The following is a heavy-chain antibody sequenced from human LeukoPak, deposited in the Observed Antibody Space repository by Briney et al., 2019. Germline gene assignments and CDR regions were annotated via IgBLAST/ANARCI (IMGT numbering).Heavy chain of an antibody. D-gene: IGHD4-17*01. CDR1: GFTFSSYA. J-gene: IGHJ6*03. V-gene: IGHV3-30*04. CDR3: ARDTGYYYMDV. Sequence: QPGGSLRLSCAASGFTFSSYAMHWVRQAPGKGLEWVAVISYDGSNKYYADSVKGRFTISRDNSKNTLYLQMDSLRVEDTAVYYCARDTGYYYMDVWGKGTTVTVSS. CDR2: ISYDGSNK.